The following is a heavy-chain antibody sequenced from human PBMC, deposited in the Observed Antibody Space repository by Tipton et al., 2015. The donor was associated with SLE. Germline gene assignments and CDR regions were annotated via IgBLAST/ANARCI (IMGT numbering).Heavy chain of an antibody. J-gene: IGHJ6*02. D-gene: IGHD7-27*01. CDR1: GFSLSDYY. Sequence: SLRLSCVVSGFSLSDYYMSWIRQAPGKGLEWLSQIGLGVSTIIDANSVRGEFTISRDNTKNSLYLQMNSLRAEDTAVYYCAKDLGQCVSETHLCSGMDVWRRGAPLTVAS. V-gene: IGHV3-11*01. CDR2: IGLGVSTI. CDR3: AKDLGQCVSETHLCSGMDV.